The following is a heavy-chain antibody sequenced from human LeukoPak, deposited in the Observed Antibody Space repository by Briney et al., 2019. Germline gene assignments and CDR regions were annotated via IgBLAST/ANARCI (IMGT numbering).Heavy chain of an antibody. CDR3: ARSGCITMVRGVTCWFDP. CDR2: INPNSGGT. J-gene: IGHJ5*02. D-gene: IGHD3-10*01. V-gene: IGHV1-2*02. CDR1: GYTFTGYY. Sequence: ASVKVSCKASGYTFTGYYMHWVRQAPGQGLEWMGWINPNSGGTNYAQKFQGRVTMTRDTSISTAYMELSRLRSDDTAVYYCARSGCITMVRGVTCWFDPWGQGTLVTVSS.